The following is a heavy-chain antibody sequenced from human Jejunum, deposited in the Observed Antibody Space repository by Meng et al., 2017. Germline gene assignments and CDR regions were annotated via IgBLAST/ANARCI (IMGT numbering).Heavy chain of an antibody. Sequence: GGSLRLSCAASGFAFSTHLMSWIRQAPGKGLEWVGNINQDGSEKNYVDSVKGRFTISRDNAKNSLYLQLNSLRAEDTAVYYCARDDPGYRFDYWGQGTRVTVSS. D-gene: IGHD5-18*01. CDR2: INQDGSEK. CDR1: GFAFSTHL. CDR3: ARDDPGYRFDY. V-gene: IGHV3-7*01. J-gene: IGHJ4*02.